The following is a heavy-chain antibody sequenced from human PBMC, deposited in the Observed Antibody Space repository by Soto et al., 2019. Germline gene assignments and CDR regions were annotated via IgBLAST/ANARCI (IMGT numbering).Heavy chain of an antibody. J-gene: IGHJ4*02. CDR3: TRRASSSFYHFDF. CDR2: IDPSDSYV. V-gene: IGHV5-10-1*01. Sequence: GESLKSSCQASGYSFTAYWITWVRQMPGKGLEWMAAIDPSDSYVDYSPSFRGHVTFSVDRCITDVYLHWNSPKASDSAMYFCTRRASSSFYHFDFWGQGALVTVSS. D-gene: IGHD2-2*01. CDR1: GYSFTAYW.